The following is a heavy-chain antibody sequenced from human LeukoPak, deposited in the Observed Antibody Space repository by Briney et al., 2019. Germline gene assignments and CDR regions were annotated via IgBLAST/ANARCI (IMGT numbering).Heavy chain of an antibody. CDR1: GFTFSSYS. CDR2: ISSSSSYI. D-gene: IGHD5-18*01. J-gene: IGHJ6*02. Sequence: GGSLRLSCAASGFTFSSYSMNWVRQAPGKGLEWVSSISSSSSYIYYADSVKGRFTISRDNAKNSLYLQMNSLRAEDTAVYYCARDLIGYSYGYYNYGMDVWGQGTTVTVSS. CDR3: ARDLIGYSYGYYNYGMDV. V-gene: IGHV3-21*01.